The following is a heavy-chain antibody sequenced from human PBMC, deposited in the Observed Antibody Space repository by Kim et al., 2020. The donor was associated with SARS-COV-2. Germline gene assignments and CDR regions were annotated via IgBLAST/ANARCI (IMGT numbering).Heavy chain of an antibody. D-gene: IGHD3-9*01. CDR3: ARGLLDDWSPPGIDY. CDR1: GGSFSGYY. CDR2: INHSGST. Sequence: SETLSLTCAVYGGSFSGYYWSWIRQPPGKGLEWIGEINHSGSTNYNPSLKSRVTISVDTSKNQFSLKLSSVTAADTAVYYCARGLLDDWSPPGIDYWGQGTLVTVSS. V-gene: IGHV4-34*01. J-gene: IGHJ4*02.